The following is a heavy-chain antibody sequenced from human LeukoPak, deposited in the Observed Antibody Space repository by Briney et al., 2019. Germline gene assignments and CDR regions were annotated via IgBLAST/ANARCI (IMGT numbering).Heavy chain of an antibody. CDR2: MNGDGTSI. Sequence: GGSLRLPCAAFGFTFSSFWMHWVRQDPGKGLVWVSHMNGDGTSISYADSVKGRFTISRDNAKNTLYLQMNRLKAEDTAVYYCARSATDAFDIWGQGTLVTVSS. J-gene: IGHJ3*02. V-gene: IGHV3-74*01. CDR1: GFTFSSFW. D-gene: IGHD3-3*01. CDR3: ARSATDAFDI.